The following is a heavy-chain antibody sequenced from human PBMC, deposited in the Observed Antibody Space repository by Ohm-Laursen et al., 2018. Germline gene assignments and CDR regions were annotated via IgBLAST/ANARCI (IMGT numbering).Heavy chain of an antibody. CDR2: IYYSGST. CDR1: GGSISSSSYY. Sequence: TLSLTCAVSGGSISSSSYYWGWIRQPPGKGLEWIGSIYYSGSTYYNPSLKSRVTISVGTSKNQFSLKLSSVTAADTAVYYCARLYGPMDGMDVWGQGTTVTVSS. J-gene: IGHJ6*02. CDR3: ARLYGPMDGMDV. V-gene: IGHV4-39*01. D-gene: IGHD4-17*01.